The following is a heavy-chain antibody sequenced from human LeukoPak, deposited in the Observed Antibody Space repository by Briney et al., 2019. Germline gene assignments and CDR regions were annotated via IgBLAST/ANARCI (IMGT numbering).Heavy chain of an antibody. CDR3: ARGFHYYGSGSYEYYFDY. CDR2: MNPNSGNT. Sequence: ASVKVSCKASGYTFTSYGISWVRQAPGQGLEWMGWMNPNSGNTGYAQKFQGRVTMTRNTSISTAYMELSSLRSEDTAVYYCARGFHYYGSGSYEYYFDYWGQGTLVTVSS. V-gene: IGHV1-8*02. J-gene: IGHJ4*02. CDR1: GYTFTSYG. D-gene: IGHD3-10*01.